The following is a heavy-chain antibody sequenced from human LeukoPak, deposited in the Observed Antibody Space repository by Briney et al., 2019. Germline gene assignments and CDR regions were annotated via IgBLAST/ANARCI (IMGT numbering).Heavy chain of an antibody. Sequence: GSLRLSCAASGFTFSNYGMSWIRQAPGKGLEWVSIISGSGSSTYNAGSVKGRFTISRDNSNNTLYLQMNSLRAEDTAVYYCAKTESPAAIRAGSDYWGQGTLVTVSS. CDR3: AKTESPAAIRAGSDY. J-gene: IGHJ4*02. V-gene: IGHV3-23*01. CDR1: GFTFSNYG. CDR2: ISGSGSST. D-gene: IGHD2-2*02.